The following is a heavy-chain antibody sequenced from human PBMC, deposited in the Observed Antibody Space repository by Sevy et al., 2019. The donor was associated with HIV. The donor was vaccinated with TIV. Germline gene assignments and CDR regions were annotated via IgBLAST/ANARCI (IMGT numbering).Heavy chain of an antibody. CDR1: GYTFTSYD. J-gene: IGHJ4*02. CDR3: ARGRAVVVAAPRRYYFDY. D-gene: IGHD2-15*01. V-gene: IGHV1-8*01. CDR2: MNPNSGNT. Sequence: ASVKVSCKASGYTFTSYDINWVRQATGQGLEWMGWMNPNSGNTGYAQKFQGRVTMTRNTSISTAYMELSSLRSEDTAMYYCARGRAVVVAAPRRYYFDYWGQGTLVTVSS.